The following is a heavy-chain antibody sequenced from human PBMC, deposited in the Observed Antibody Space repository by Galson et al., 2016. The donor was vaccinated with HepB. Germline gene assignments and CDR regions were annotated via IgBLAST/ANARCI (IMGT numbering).Heavy chain of an antibody. CDR2: INAGNGNT. CDR1: GYTFTTYA. V-gene: IGHV1-3*01. Sequence: SVKVSCKASGYTFTTYAIHWVRQAPGQRLEWMGYINAGNGNTRYSQKFQGRVTITRDTSASTAYMELSSLRSEDTAVYYCARVRVHYYGMDVWGHGTTVTVSS. J-gene: IGHJ6*02. CDR3: ARVRVHYYGMDV.